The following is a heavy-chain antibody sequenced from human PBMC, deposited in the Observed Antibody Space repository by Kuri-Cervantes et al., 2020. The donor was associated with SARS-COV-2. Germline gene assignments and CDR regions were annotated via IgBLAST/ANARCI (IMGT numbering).Heavy chain of an antibody. D-gene: IGHD3-3*01. J-gene: IGHJ4*02. CDR2: VHYSGRT. Sequence: SETLSLTCTVSGGPVRTGTYYWSWIRQPPGKGLEWIGYVHYSGRTNYNPSLKSRLTILVDTSKNQFSLKLSSVTAADTAVYYCASNIPVGLRFLEWLNHGLHYWGQGTLVTVSS. CDR1: GGPVRTGTYY. CDR3: ASNIPVGLRFLEWLNHGLHY. V-gene: IGHV4-61*01.